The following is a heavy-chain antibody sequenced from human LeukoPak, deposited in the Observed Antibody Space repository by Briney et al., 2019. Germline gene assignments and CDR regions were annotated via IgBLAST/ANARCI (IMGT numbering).Heavy chain of an antibody. J-gene: IGHJ4*02. CDR1: GFTFSSYA. D-gene: IGHD3-10*01. Sequence: GGSLRLSCAASGFTFSSYAMHWVRQAPGKGLEWVAVISYDGSNKYYADSVKGRFTISRDNSKNTLYLQMNSLRAEDTAVYYCARGMVRGVIGYWGQGTLVTVSS. V-gene: IGHV3-30-3*01. CDR3: ARGMVRGVIGY. CDR2: ISYDGSNK.